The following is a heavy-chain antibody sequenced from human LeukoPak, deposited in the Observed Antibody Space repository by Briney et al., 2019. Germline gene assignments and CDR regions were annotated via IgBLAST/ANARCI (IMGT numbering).Heavy chain of an antibody. V-gene: IGHV4-59*01. Sequence: PSETLSLTCTVSGSSISGYYWRWIRQPPGKGLEWIAYIYSGGSTNYNPSLTSRVTISVDTSKNQCSLQLSSVTAADTAVYYCARDYGGNSLKAFDIWGQGTMVTVSS. D-gene: IGHD4-23*01. CDR2: IYSGGST. CDR3: ARDYGGNSLKAFDI. CDR1: GSSISGYY. J-gene: IGHJ3*02.